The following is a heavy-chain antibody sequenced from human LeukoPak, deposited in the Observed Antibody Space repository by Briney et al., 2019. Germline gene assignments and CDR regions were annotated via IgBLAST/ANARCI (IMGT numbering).Heavy chain of an antibody. CDR3: ARQGAIRAFDI. J-gene: IGHJ3*02. CDR2: ISSSSSTI. D-gene: IGHD1-26*01. CDR1: GFTFSSYS. V-gene: IGHV3-48*01. Sequence: GGSLRLSCAASGFTFSSYSMNWVRQAPGKGLEWVSYISSSSSTIYHADSVKGRFTISRDNAKNSLYLQMNSLRAEDTAVYYCARQGAIRAFDIWGQGTMVTVSS.